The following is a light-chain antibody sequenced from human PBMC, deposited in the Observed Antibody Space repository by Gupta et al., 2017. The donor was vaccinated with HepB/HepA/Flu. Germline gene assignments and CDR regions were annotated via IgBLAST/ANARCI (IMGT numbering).Light chain of an antibody. Sequence: QSVLTQTPSASGTPGQRVTISCSGSSSNIGSYNVNWYQQLPGTAPKLLVYSNDQRPSGVPDRFSGSKSGTSASLAISGLHSEDEADYFCAAWDDSLNGPLFGGGTKLTVL. CDR2: SND. V-gene: IGLV1-44*01. CDR1: SSNIGSYN. CDR3: AAWDDSLNGPL. J-gene: IGLJ3*02.